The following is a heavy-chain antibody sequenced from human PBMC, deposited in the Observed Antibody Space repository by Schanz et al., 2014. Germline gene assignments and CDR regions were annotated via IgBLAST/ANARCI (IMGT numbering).Heavy chain of an antibody. V-gene: IGHV1-46*01. CDR2: VNPGGGST. CDR1: GYPFTNYY. D-gene: IGHD2-15*01. Sequence: QVHLEQSGPEVKKPGASVKLSCRASGYPFTNYYIHWVRQAPGQGLEWMGIVNPGGGSTSVAQRFQTRVTLTRDTSSGTAYLGLTRLRFEDTAVYYCARGSLAGYVALLMAASDYWGQGTLRTVSS. J-gene: IGHJ4*02. CDR3: ARGSLAGYVALLMAASDY.